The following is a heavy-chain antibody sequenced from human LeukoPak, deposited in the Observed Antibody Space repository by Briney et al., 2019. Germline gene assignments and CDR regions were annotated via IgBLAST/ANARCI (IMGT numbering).Heavy chain of an antibody. Sequence: SETLSLTCSVSGYSISSGNYWGWIRLPPGKGLQWIGRIYHSGSTYYNPSLKSRVTISVDTSKNQFSLKLRSVTAADTAVYYCAKGYCRGNSCYDDRGAFDYWGQGTLVTVSS. CDR2: IYHSGST. J-gene: IGHJ4*02. CDR1: GYSISSGNY. D-gene: IGHD2-2*01. CDR3: AKGYCRGNSCYDDRGAFDY. V-gene: IGHV4-38-2*02.